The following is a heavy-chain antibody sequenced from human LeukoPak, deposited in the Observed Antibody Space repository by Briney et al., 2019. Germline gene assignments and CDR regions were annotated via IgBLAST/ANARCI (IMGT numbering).Heavy chain of an antibody. V-gene: IGHV4-59*01. D-gene: IGHD5-12*01. CDR3: ARVTVATIEDRYYFDY. CDR2: IYYSGST. Sequence: PSETLSHTCTVSGDSISSSYWSWIRQPPGKGLEWIGYIYYSGSTNYNPSLKSRVTISVDTSKNQFSLKLSSVTAADTAVYYCARVTVATIEDRYYFDYWGQGTLVTVSS. J-gene: IGHJ4*02. CDR1: GDSISSSY.